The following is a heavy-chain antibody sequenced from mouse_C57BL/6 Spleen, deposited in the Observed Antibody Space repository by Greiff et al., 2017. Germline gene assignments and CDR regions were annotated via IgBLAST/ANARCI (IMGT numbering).Heavy chain of an antibody. Sequence: EVQLVESGGGLVKPGGSLKLSCAASGFTFSSYAMSWVRQTPEKRLEWVATISDGGSYTYYPDNVKGRFTISRDNAKNNLYLQMSHLKSEDTAMYYCARDAGGYYDYADYWGQGTTLTVSS. CDR1: GFTFSSYA. CDR3: ARDAGGYYDYADY. D-gene: IGHD2-4*01. CDR2: ISDGGSYT. J-gene: IGHJ2*01. V-gene: IGHV5-4*01.